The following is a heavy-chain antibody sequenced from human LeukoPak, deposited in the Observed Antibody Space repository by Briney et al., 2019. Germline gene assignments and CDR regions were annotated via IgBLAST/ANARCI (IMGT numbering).Heavy chain of an antibody. CDR3: ARELGRAFDI. Sequence: SQTLSLTCTVSGGPINSNSYYWNWMRQPAGKGLEWIGRMLASGSTNHNPSLKSRVTISVDTSKNQFSLKLSSMTAADTAVYYCARELGRAFDIWGQGTMVTVSS. D-gene: IGHD1-26*01. J-gene: IGHJ3*02. V-gene: IGHV4-61*02. CDR2: MLASGST. CDR1: GGPINSNSYY.